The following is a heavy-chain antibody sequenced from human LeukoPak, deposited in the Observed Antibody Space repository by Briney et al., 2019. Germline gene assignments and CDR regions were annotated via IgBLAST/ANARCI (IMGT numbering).Heavy chain of an antibody. CDR3: ARSGHSSGPDY. CDR1: GGSISSYY. D-gene: IGHD6-19*01. V-gene: IGHV4-4*07. J-gene: IGHJ4*02. Sequence: SETLSLTCTVSGGSISSYYWSWIRQPAGRGLEWIGRIYFSGSTNYNPSLKSRVTMSVDTSKNQFSLKLSSVTAADTAVYYCARSGHSSGPDYWGQGTLVTVSS. CDR2: IYFSGST.